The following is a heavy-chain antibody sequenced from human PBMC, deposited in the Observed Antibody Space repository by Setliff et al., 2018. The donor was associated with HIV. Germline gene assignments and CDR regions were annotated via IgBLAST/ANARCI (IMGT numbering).Heavy chain of an antibody. D-gene: IGHD1-26*01. J-gene: IGHJ4*02. CDR1: GFAFSARA. CDR3: AKDAKGSIDY. V-gene: IGHV3-23*01. Sequence: GGSLRLSCAASGFAFSARAMTWVRQAPGKGLEWVSTVSGSGGGTHYADSVKGRFTISRDNSRNTLYLQMSGLRIEDTATYFCAKDAKGSIDYWGQGTLVTV. CDR2: VSGSGGGT.